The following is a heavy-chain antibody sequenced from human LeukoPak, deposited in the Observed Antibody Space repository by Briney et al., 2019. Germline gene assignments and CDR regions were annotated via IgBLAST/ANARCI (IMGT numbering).Heavy chain of an antibody. V-gene: IGHV4-59*12. CDR3: VRGPKQWLVSRWFDP. D-gene: IGHD6-19*01. Sequence: SGTLSLTCTVSGGSISSYYWSWIRQPPGKGLEWIGYIYYSGSTNYNPSLKSRVTISVDTSKNQFSLKLSSVTAADTAVYYCVRGPKQWLVSRWFDPWGQGTLVTVSS. CDR1: GGSISSYY. J-gene: IGHJ5*02. CDR2: IYYSGST.